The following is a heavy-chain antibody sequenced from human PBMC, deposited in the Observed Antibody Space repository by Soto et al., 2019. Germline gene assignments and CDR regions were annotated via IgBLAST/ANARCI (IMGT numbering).Heavy chain of an antibody. CDR1: GFIFSSYA. CDR2: ISGRI. CDR3: AKGIVGATINWFDP. Sequence: GGSLRLSCAASGFIFSSYAMIWVRQAPGKGLEWVSAISGRIGYADSVKGRFTISRDNAKNSLYLQMNSLRAEDTALYYCAKGIVGATINWFDPWGQGTLVTVSS. J-gene: IGHJ5*02. V-gene: IGHV3-9*01. D-gene: IGHD1-26*01.